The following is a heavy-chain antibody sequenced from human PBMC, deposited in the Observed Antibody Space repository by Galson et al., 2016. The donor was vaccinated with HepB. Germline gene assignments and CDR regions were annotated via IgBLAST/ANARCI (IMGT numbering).Heavy chain of an antibody. Sequence: SLRLSCAASGFTFSTYNMNWVRQAPGKGLEWVSYISSSSTIYYADSVKGRFTISRDNAKNSLYLQMNSLGAEDTAVYYCARDMSRRENSGYHAFDIWGQGTMVTVSS. D-gene: IGHD3-22*01. V-gene: IGHV3-48*01. CDR3: ARDMSRRENSGYHAFDI. J-gene: IGHJ3*02. CDR2: ISSSSTI. CDR1: GFTFSTYN.